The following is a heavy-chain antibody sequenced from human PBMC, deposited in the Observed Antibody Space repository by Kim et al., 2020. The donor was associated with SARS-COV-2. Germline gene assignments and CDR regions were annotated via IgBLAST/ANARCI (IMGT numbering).Heavy chain of an antibody. J-gene: IGHJ4*02. V-gene: IGHV3-7*01. D-gene: IGHD6-13*01. Sequence: GGSLRLSCAVSGFTFSDHWMSWVRQAPGKGLEWVANIQHEGSQKYYVDSVKGQLTISRDNAKNSLFRQMNSLRAEDTAVYYCARGVAADFWGQGTLVTVSS. CDR3: ARGVAADF. CDR2: IQHEGSQK. CDR1: GFTFSDHW.